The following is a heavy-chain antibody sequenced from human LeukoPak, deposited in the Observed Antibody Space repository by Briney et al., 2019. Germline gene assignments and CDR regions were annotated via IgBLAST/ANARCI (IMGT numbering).Heavy chain of an antibody. J-gene: IGHJ4*02. V-gene: IGHV4-38-2*02. CDR2: IYHSGST. D-gene: IGHD6-13*01. CDR3: ARDAVSSSWYDFDY. Sequence: SETLSLTCAVSGYSVSSGYYWGWIRQPPGKGLEWIGSIYHSGSTYYNPSLKSRVTISVDTSKNQFSLKLSSVTAADTAVYYCARDAVSSSWYDFDYWGQGTLVTVSS. CDR1: GYSVSSGYY.